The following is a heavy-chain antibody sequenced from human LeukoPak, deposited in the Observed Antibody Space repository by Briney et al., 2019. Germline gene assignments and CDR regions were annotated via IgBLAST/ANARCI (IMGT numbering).Heavy chain of an antibody. Sequence: TPETLSLTCTVSGGSISSYYWSWIRQPPGKGLEWIGYIYYSGSTNYNPSLKSRVTISVDTSKNQFSLKLSSVTAADTAVYYCARSPWDSSGYVDYWGQGTLVTVSS. CDR3: ARSPWDSSGYVDY. J-gene: IGHJ4*02. CDR2: IYYSGST. CDR1: GGSISSYY. V-gene: IGHV4-59*08. D-gene: IGHD3-22*01.